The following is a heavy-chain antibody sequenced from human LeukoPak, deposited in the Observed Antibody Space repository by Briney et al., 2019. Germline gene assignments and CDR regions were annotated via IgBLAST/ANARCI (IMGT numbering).Heavy chain of an antibody. CDR1: GGSISSGDYY. Sequence: SETLSPTCTVSGGSISSGDYYWSWIRQPPGKGLEWIGYIYYSGSTYYNPSLKSRVAISVDTSKNQFSLKLSSVTAADTAVYYCARGPGYSGRGTASAFDIWGQGTMVTVSS. CDR3: ARGPGYSGRGTASAFDI. CDR2: IYYSGST. D-gene: IGHD5-12*01. V-gene: IGHV4-30-4*01. J-gene: IGHJ3*02.